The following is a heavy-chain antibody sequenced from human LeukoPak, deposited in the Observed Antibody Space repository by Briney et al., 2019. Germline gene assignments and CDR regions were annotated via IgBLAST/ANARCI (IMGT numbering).Heavy chain of an antibody. V-gene: IGHV3-23*01. J-gene: IGHJ4*02. CDR2: ISGSGGST. Sequence: GGSLRLSCAASGFTFSSCAMSWVRQAPGKGLEWVSAISGSGGSTYYADSVKGRFTISRDNSKNTLYLQMNSLRAEDTAVYYCAKGGFSFLGLSYFDYWGQGTLVTVSS. CDR1: GFTFSSCA. CDR3: AKGGFSFLGLSYFDY. D-gene: IGHD2/OR15-2a*01.